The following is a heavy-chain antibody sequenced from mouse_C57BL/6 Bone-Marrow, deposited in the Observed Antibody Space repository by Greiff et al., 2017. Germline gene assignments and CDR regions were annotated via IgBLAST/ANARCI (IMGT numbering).Heavy chain of an antibody. CDR3: ETIYYYGSSYDYYAMDY. J-gene: IGHJ4*01. D-gene: IGHD1-1*01. CDR1: GFTFNTYA. CDR2: IRSKSSNYAT. V-gene: IGHV10-3*01. Sequence: EVQVVESGGGLVQPKGSLKLSCAASGFTFNTYAMHWVRQAPGKGLEWVARIRSKSSNYATYYADSVKDRFTISRDDSQSMLYLQMNNLKTEDTAMYYCETIYYYGSSYDYYAMDYWGQGTSVTVSS.